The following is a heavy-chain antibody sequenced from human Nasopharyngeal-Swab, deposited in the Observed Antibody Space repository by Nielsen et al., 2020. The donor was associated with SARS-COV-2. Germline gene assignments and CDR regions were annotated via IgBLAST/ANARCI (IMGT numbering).Heavy chain of an antibody. V-gene: IGHV3-15*01. CDR1: GFTFSRYW. D-gene: IGHD1-1*01. CDR3: TTIRSTLQPFDY. CDR2: IKSKTDGGTT. J-gene: IGHJ4*02. Sequence: GESLKISCVASGFTFSRYWMSWVRQAPGKGLEWVGRIKSKTDGGTTDYAAPVKGRFTISRDDSKNTLYLQMNSLKTEDTAVYYCTTIRSTLQPFDYWGQGTLVTVSS.